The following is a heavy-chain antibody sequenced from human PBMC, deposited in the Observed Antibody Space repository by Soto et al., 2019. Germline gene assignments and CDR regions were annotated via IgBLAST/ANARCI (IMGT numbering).Heavy chain of an antibody. J-gene: IGHJ4*02. CDR2: IYYSGST. Sequence: KTSETLSLTCTVSGGSISGSSYYWGWIRQPPGKGLEWIGSIYYSGSTYYNPSLKSRVTISVDTSKNHFSLKLSSVTAADTAVYYCARHGTLLIDYWGQGTLVTVSS. CDR1: GGSISGSSYY. CDR3: ARHGTLLIDY. V-gene: IGHV4-39*01. D-gene: IGHD1-26*01.